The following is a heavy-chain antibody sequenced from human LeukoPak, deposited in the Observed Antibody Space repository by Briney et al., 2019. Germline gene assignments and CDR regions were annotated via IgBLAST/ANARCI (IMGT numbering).Heavy chain of an antibody. J-gene: IGHJ4*02. CDR1: RFTFSSYA. Sequence: GGSLRLSCAACRFTFSSYAMSWLRQAPGKGLVWVSAISGSGGSTYYADSVKGRFTISRHNSKNTLYLQMNSLRAEDTAVYYCAREMATTPSFDYWGQGTLVTVSS. V-gene: IGHV3-23*01. D-gene: IGHD5-24*01. CDR2: ISGSGGST. CDR3: AREMATTPSFDY.